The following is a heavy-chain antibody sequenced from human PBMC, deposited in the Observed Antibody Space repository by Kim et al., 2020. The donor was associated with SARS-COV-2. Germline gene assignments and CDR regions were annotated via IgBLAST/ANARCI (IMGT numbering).Heavy chain of an antibody. J-gene: IGHJ4*02. Sequence: YSPSLKSRLTITKDTSKNQVVLTMTNMDPVDTATYYCALKGRPNSFFDYWGQGTLVTVSS. CDR3: ALKGRPNSFFDY. V-gene: IGHV2-5*01. D-gene: IGHD1-26*01.